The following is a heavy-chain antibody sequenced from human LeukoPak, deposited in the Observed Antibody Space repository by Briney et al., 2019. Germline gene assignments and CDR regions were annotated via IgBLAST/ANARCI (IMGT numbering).Heavy chain of an antibody. V-gene: IGHV4-38-2*02. CDR3: ARSKAHLSTSWYGTWFDP. CDR1: GYSVSSGYY. CDR2: MYHSGDT. J-gene: IGHJ5*02. Sequence: PSETLSLTCTVSGYSVSSGYYWGWIRQPPGKGLEWIGSMYHSGDTYNNPSLKSRVTISVDTSKNQLSLKLSSVTAADTAVYYCARSKAHLSTSWYGTWFDPWGQGTLVTVSS. D-gene: IGHD2-2*01.